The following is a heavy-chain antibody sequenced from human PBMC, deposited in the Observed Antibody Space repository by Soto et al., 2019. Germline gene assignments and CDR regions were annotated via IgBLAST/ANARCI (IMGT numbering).Heavy chain of an antibody. Sequence: SETLSLTCTVSGGSISSSSYYWGWIRQPPGKGLEWIGSIYYSGSTYYNPSLKSRVTISVDTSKNQFSLKLSSVTAADTTVYYCARHNYDYVWGSYRSSIDYWGQGTLVTVSS. D-gene: IGHD3-16*02. CDR3: ARHNYDYVWGSYRSSIDY. CDR1: GGSISSSSYY. V-gene: IGHV4-39*01. J-gene: IGHJ4*02. CDR2: IYYSGST.